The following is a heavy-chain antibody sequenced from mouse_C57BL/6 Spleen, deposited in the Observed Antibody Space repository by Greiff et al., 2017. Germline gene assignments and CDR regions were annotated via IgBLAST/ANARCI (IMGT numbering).Heavy chain of an antibody. CDR3: ARQANWDGGWFAY. J-gene: IGHJ3*01. CDR1: GYAFSSSW. Sequence: QVQLQQSGPELVKPGASVKISCKASGYAFSSSWMNWVKQRPGQGLEWIGRIYPGDGDTNYNGKFKGKATLTADKSSSTAYLPLSSLTSEDSAVYYCARQANWDGGWFAYWGQGTLVTVSA. CDR2: IYPGDGDT. D-gene: IGHD4-1*01. V-gene: IGHV1-82*01.